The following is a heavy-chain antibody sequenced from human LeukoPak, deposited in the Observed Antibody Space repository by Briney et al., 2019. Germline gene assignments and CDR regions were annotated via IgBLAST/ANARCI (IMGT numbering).Heavy chain of an antibody. Sequence: PSETLSLTCTVSGGSISRYYWSWIRQHPGKGLEWIGRIYTSGSTNYNPSLKSRVTISVDTSKNQFSLKLSSVTAADTAVYYCVRDIVVVGGNYFDYWGQGTLVTVSS. J-gene: IGHJ4*02. D-gene: IGHD2-15*01. CDR1: GGSISRYY. V-gene: IGHV4-4*08. CDR2: IYTSGST. CDR3: VRDIVVVGGNYFDY.